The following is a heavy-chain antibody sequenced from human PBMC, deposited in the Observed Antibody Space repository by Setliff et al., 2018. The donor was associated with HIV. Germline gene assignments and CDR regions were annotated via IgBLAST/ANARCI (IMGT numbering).Heavy chain of an antibody. V-gene: IGHV3-7*01. J-gene: IGHJ6*03. CDR1: GFTVSGYW. Sequence: GGSLRLSCAASGFTVSGYWMSWVRQAPGKGLEWVANIKQDGSENHYVDSVKGRFTISRDNAKDSLYLEMNSLRAEDTAVYYCARDATRGGDMDVWAKGTTVTVSS. CDR3: ARDATRGGDMDV. CDR2: IKQDGSEN. D-gene: IGHD2-15*01.